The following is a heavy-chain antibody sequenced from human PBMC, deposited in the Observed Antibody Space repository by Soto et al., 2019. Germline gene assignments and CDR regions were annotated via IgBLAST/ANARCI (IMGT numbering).Heavy chain of an antibody. J-gene: IGHJ6*03. CDR2: FNPHNEDT. Sequence: QVQLVQSGAEVKKPGASVKVSCKASGYTFTSYGLHWVRQAPGQRLERMGWFNPHNEDTRSSQKSQARVTLSSDNFESTAYLEVSSLRSEDMAVYYYARDESSSIDAWGKGTTVTVSS. CDR3: ARDESSSIDA. V-gene: IGHV1-3*01. CDR1: GYTFTSYG.